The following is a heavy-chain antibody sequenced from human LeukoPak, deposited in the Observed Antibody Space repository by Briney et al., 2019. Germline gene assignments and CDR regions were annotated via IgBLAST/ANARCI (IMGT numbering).Heavy chain of an antibody. V-gene: IGHV4-59*01. Sequence: PSETLSLTCTVSGGSISSYYWSWIRQPPGKGLEWIGYIYYSGSTNYNPSLKSRVIISVDTSKNQFSLKLSSVTAADTAVYYCVREYSGFDYWGQGTLVTVSS. CDR2: IYYSGST. CDR3: VREYSGFDY. J-gene: IGHJ4*02. D-gene: IGHD6-13*01. CDR1: GGSISSYY.